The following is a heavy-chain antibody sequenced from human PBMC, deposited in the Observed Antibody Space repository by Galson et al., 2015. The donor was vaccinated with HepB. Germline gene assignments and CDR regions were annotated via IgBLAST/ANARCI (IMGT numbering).Heavy chain of an antibody. J-gene: IGHJ3*02. D-gene: IGHD6-13*01. CDR1: GFTFSDYY. CDR3: ARGIAAAGGAFDI. V-gene: IGHV3-11*05. CDR2: ISSSSSYT. Sequence: SLRLSCAASGFTFSDYYMSWIRQAPGKGLEWVSYISSSSSYTNYADSVKGRFTISRDNAKNSLYLQMNSLRAEDTAVYYCARGIAAAGGAFDIWGQGTMVTVSS.